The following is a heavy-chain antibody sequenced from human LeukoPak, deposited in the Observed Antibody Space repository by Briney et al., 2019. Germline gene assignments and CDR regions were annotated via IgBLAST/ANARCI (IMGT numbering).Heavy chain of an antibody. D-gene: IGHD1-1*01. CDR3: ARRNDAFDI. CDR2: INHNGGT. V-gene: IGHV4-34*01. Sequence: PSETLSLTCAVYGGSFSDYSWTWIRQAPGEGLEWIGEINHNGGTNHNPSLVSRVIMSVDTSKNQFSLKVSSVTAADTAVYYCARRNDAFDIWGQGTMVTVSS. J-gene: IGHJ3*02. CDR1: GGSFSDYS.